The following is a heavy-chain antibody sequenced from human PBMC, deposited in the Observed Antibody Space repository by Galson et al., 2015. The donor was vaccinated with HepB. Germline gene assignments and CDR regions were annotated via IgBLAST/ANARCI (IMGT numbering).Heavy chain of an antibody. CDR3: ARMIVPEVGYYGMDV. CDR2: IIPIFGIA. J-gene: IGHJ6*02. CDR1: GGTFSSYA. Sequence: SVKVSCKASGGTFSSYAISWVRQAPGQGLEWMGGIIPIFGIANYAQKFQGRVTITADESTSTAYMELSSLRSEDTAVYYCARMIVPEVGYYGMDVWGQGTTVTVSS. D-gene: IGHD3-22*01. V-gene: IGHV1-69*13.